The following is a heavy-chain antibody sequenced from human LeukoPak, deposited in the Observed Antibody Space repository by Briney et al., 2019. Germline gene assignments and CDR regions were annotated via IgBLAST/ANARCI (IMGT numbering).Heavy chain of an antibody. J-gene: IGHJ3*02. D-gene: IGHD3-10*01. CDR3: ARLYSAVYYGDAFDI. Sequence: GGSLRLSCAASGFTFGDTWMNWVRQVPGQGLEWVANIKQDGSEKFYVASVKGRFTISRDNVKNSLFLQMNSLRVEDTATYYCARLYSAVYYGDAFDIWGQGTMVTVSS. CDR2: IKQDGSEK. V-gene: IGHV3-7*03. CDR1: GFTFGDTW.